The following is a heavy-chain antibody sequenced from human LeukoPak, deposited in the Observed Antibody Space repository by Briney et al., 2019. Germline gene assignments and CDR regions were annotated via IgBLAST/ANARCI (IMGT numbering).Heavy chain of an antibody. CDR2: IYHSGST. V-gene: IGHV4-59*12. Sequence: SETLSLTCSVSGGSISSCYWSWVRQSPGKGLELIGYIYHSGSTNYNPSLKSRVTISVDTSKNQFSLKLSSVTAADTAVYYCARGRRVLRHFDYWGQGTLVTVSS. J-gene: IGHJ4*02. CDR3: ARGRRVLRHFDY. CDR1: GGSISSCY. D-gene: IGHD3-16*01.